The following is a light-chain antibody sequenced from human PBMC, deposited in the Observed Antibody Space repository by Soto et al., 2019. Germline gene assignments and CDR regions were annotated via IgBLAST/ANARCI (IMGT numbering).Light chain of an antibody. Sequence: QSVLTQPASVSGSPGQSITISCSGTTSDVGGYNLVSWYQQHTAKAPKLLIYEGTQRPSGVSSRFSGSKSGNTASLTISGVHAEDEADYYCCSYASSSSYVFGTGTKLTVL. V-gene: IGLV2-23*01. CDR1: TSDVGGYNL. J-gene: IGLJ1*01. CDR3: CSYASSSSYV. CDR2: EGT.